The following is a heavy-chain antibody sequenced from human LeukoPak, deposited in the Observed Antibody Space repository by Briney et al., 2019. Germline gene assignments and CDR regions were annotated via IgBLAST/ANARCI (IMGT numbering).Heavy chain of an antibody. CDR1: GYTFTGYY. V-gene: IGHV1-2*02. Sequence: ASVKVSCKASGYTFTGYYMHWVRQAPGQGLEWMGWINPNSGGTNYAQKFQGRVTMTRDTSISTAYLQWSSLKASDTAMYYCARRGPSSGRDNWFDPWGQGTLVTVSS. J-gene: IGHJ5*02. D-gene: IGHD6-19*01. CDR3: ARRGPSSGRDNWFDP. CDR2: INPNSGGT.